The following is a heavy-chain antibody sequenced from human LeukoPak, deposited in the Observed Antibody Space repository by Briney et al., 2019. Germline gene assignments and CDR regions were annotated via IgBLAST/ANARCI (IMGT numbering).Heavy chain of an antibody. CDR3: AKGTQQWLVGVYYSMDV. CDR2: ISGSGGST. CDR1: GFTFSSYA. D-gene: IGHD6-19*01. J-gene: IGHJ6*02. Sequence: GGSLRLSCAASGFTFSSYAMSWVRQAPGKGLEWVSAISGSGGSTYYADSVKGRFTISRDNSKNTLYLQMNSLRAEDTAVYYCAKGTQQWLVGVYYSMDVWGQGTTVTVSS. V-gene: IGHV3-23*01.